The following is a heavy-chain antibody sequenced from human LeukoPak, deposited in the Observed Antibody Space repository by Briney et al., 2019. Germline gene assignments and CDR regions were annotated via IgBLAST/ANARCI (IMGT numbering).Heavy chain of an antibody. D-gene: IGHD6-19*01. Sequence: GGSLRLSCAASGFTFSSYAMHWVRQAPGKGLEWVAVISYDGSNKYYADSVKGRFTISRDNSKNTLYLQMNSLRAEDTAVHYCARDGAVAVSPPSFFDYWGQGTLVTVSS. CDR3: ARDGAVAVSPPSFFDY. CDR2: ISYDGSNK. J-gene: IGHJ4*02. CDR1: GFTFSSYA. V-gene: IGHV3-30-3*01.